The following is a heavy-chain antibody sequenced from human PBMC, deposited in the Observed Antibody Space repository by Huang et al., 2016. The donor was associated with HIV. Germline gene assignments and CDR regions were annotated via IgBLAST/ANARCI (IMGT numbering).Heavy chain of an antibody. J-gene: IGHJ4*02. CDR3: ARRLAAAARGFDY. V-gene: IGHV3-30*04. Sequence: QVQLVESGGGVVQPGRSLRLYCAASGFTFSSYDMHWVRQTPGKGLEWVAVISYDGRNKNYAVSVKGRFTISRDNSENTLYLQMNSLGAEDTAVYYCARRLAAAARGFDYWGQGTLVTVSS. D-gene: IGHD6-13*01. CDR1: GFTFSSYD. CDR2: ISYDGRNK.